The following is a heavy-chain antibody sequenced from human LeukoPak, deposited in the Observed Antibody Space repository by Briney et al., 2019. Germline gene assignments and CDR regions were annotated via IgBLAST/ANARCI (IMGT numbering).Heavy chain of an antibody. Sequence: GESLKISCKGSGYSFTSHWIGWVRQMPGKGLEWMGIIYPGDSETRYSPSFQGQVTISADKSISTAYLQWSSLKASDTAMYYCAKRYYYDSSGYYLAHDAFDIWGQGTMVTVSS. J-gene: IGHJ3*02. CDR3: AKRYYYDSSGYYLAHDAFDI. V-gene: IGHV5-51*01. CDR1: GYSFTSHW. CDR2: IYPGDSET. D-gene: IGHD3-22*01.